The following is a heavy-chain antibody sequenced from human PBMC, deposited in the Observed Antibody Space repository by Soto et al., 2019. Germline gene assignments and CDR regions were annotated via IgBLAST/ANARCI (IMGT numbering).Heavy chain of an antibody. V-gene: IGHV3-9*01. Sequence: EVQLVESGGGLVQPGRSLRLSCAASGFTFDDYAMHWVRQAPGKGLEWVSGISWNSGSIGYADSVKGRFTISRDNAKNSLYLQMNSLRAEDTALYYCAKADCSGGSCTIFDYWGQGTLVTVSS. CDR3: AKADCSGGSCTIFDY. D-gene: IGHD2-15*01. CDR1: GFTFDDYA. CDR2: ISWNSGSI. J-gene: IGHJ4*02.